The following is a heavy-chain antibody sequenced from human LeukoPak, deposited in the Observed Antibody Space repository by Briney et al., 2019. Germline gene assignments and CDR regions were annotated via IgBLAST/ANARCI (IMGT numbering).Heavy chain of an antibody. V-gene: IGHV3-30*03. J-gene: IGHJ4*02. CDR3: ARGGQHYDILTGYYPSYYFDY. D-gene: IGHD3-9*01. Sequence: PGGSLRLSCAASGFTFSSYGMHWVRQAPGKGLEWVAVISYDGSNKYYADSVKGRFTISRDNSKNTLYLQMNSLRAEDTAAYYCARGGQHYDILTGYYPSYYFDYWGQGTLVTVSS. CDR2: ISYDGSNK. CDR1: GFTFSSYG.